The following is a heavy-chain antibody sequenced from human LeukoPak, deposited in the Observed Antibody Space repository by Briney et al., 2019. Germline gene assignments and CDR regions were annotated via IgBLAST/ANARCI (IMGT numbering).Heavy chain of an antibody. V-gene: IGHV4-30-4*01. Sequence: SETLSLTCTVSGGSISGGHYYWSWLRQPPGKGLEWIGYIFKSGSTYYNPSLKSRVSISIDTSKNQFSLKQRSVAASDPAVLFCARVTAVTSVDYWGQGTLVTVSS. CDR2: IFKSGST. J-gene: IGHJ4*02. D-gene: IGHD4-17*01. CDR3: ARVTAVTSVDY. CDR1: GGSISGGHYY.